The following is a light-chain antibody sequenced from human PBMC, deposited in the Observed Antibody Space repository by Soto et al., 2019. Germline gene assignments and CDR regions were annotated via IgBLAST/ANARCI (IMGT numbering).Light chain of an antibody. CDR2: GAS. CDR1: QSVSSSY. Sequence: EIVLTQSPGTLSLSPGERATLSCRASQSVSSSYLAWYQQKPGQAPRLLIYGASSRATGIPDRFSGSGSGTDFTLTISRLEPEDFVVYYCQQYGSSFTWTFGQGTKVDIK. CDR3: QQYGSSFTWT. J-gene: IGKJ1*01. V-gene: IGKV3-20*01.